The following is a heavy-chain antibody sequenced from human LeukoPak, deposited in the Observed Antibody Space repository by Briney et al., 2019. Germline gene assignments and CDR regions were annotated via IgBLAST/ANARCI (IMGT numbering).Heavy chain of an antibody. Sequence: GRSLRLSCAASGFTFSSNAMHWVRQAPGKGLEWVTVISYDGNNKYYADSVKGRFTISRDNSKSTLYLQMNSLRGEDAAVYYCARGGSDWFLINWGQGTLVTVSA. CDR1: GFTFSSNA. CDR3: ARGGSDWFLIN. CDR2: ISYDGNNK. D-gene: IGHD3-9*01. J-gene: IGHJ4*02. V-gene: IGHV3-30*04.